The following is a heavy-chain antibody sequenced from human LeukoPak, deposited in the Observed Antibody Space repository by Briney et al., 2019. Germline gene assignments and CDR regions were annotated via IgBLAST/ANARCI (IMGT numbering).Heavy chain of an antibody. Sequence: SVKVSCKASGGTFSSYAISWARQAPGQGLEWMGRIIPIFGTANYAQKFQGRVTITTDESTSTAYMELSSLRSEDTAVYYCATYYYDSSGTFDYWGQGTLVTVSS. V-gene: IGHV1-69*05. CDR2: IIPIFGTA. CDR3: ATYYYDSSGTFDY. CDR1: GGTFSSYA. J-gene: IGHJ4*02. D-gene: IGHD3-22*01.